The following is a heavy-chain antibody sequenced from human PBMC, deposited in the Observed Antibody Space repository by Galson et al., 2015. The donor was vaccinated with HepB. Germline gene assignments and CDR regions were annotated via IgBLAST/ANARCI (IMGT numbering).Heavy chain of an antibody. J-gene: IGHJ6*02. CDR2: VDPSDSYS. CDR1: GYRFTNYW. Sequence: QSGAEVKKPGESLRISCTGSGYRFTNYWISWVRQMPGKGLEWMGRVDPSDSYSEYSPSFQGHVSISVDKSISTAYLQWSSLKASDTAIYYCARLRGHDAYIGVYGMDVWGLGTTVTVSS. V-gene: IGHV5-10-1*01. CDR3: ARLRGHDAYIGVYGMDV. D-gene: IGHD5-24*01.